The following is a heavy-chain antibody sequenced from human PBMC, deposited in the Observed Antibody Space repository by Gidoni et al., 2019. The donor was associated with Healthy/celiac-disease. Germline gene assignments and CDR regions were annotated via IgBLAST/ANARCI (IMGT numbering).Heavy chain of an antibody. D-gene: IGHD3-3*01. V-gene: IGHV1-18*01. CDR2: ISAYNGNT. J-gene: IGHJ5*02. Sequence: MGWISAYNGNTNYAQKLQGRVTMTTDTSTSTAYMELRSLRSDDTAVYYCARDGDNWFDPWGQGTLVTVSS. CDR3: ARDGDNWFDP.